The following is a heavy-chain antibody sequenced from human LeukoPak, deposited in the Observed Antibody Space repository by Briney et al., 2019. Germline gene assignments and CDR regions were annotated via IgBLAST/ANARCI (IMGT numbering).Heavy chain of an antibody. CDR3: ARGSSGGYHYFDY. Sequence: SETLSLTCTVSGDSISNYYWSWIRQPAEKGLEWIGRIYSTGNTNHNPPLKSRFTMSVDTSKDQFSLKLTSVTAADTAVYYCARGSSGGYHYFDYWGQGILVTVSS. J-gene: IGHJ4*02. CDR1: GDSISNYY. D-gene: IGHD3-10*01. CDR2: IYSTGNT. V-gene: IGHV4-4*07.